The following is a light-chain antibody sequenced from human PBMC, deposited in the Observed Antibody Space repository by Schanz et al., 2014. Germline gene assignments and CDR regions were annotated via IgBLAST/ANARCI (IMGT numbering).Light chain of an antibody. J-gene: IGLJ3*02. Sequence: QSALTQPASVSGSPGQSITISCTGTSSDAGGYNYVSWYQQHPGKAPRLMISDVSDRPSGVSNRFSGSKSGNTASLTISRLQAEDEADYYCSSYTSRSPVVFGGGTNLTV. CDR3: SSYTSRSPVV. CDR1: SSDAGGYNY. CDR2: DVS. V-gene: IGLV2-14*03.